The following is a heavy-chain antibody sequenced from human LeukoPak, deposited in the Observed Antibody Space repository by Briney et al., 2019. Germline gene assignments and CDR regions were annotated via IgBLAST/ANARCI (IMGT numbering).Heavy chain of an antibody. CDR2: IYYSGST. Sequence: SETLSLTCTVSGGSISPYYWSWIRQPPGKGLEWIGYIYYSGSTIYNPSLKSRVTISLDTSKNQFSLKLSSVTAADTAVYYCARSTWLLDKWGQGTLVTVSS. CDR1: GGSISPYY. V-gene: IGHV4-59*01. J-gene: IGHJ4*02. CDR3: ARSTWLLDK. D-gene: IGHD3-22*01.